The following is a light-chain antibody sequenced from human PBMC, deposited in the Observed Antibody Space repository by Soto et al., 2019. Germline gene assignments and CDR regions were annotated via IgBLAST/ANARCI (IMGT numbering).Light chain of an antibody. CDR3: QHYNTYSPGT. Sequence: DIQMTQTPATLSAFAGERVTVTCRASQSVSSWVAWYQEKPGRGPKLLIYDASTWQSGVPSRFIGSGSGTEFTLTITSLQPDDFATYYCQHYNTYSPGTFGQGTRVEVK. V-gene: IGKV1-5*01. CDR1: QSVSSW. J-gene: IGKJ1*01. CDR2: DAS.